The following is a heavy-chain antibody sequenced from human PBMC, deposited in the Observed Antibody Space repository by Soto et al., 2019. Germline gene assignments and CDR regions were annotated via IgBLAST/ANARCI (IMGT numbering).Heavy chain of an antibody. V-gene: IGHV3-23*01. CDR2: ITGSGDYT. Sequence: EVQLLESGGGLAQPGASLRLSCAASGFTFSNYVMSWVRQAPGKGLEWVSSITGSGDYTYCADSVKGRFTISRDNSKNTLYLQMNSLRAGDTAVYYCAKARYFDSTGYLYYFDYWGQGTLITVSS. CDR3: AKARYFDSTGYLYYFDY. D-gene: IGHD3-22*01. CDR1: GFTFSNYV. J-gene: IGHJ4*02.